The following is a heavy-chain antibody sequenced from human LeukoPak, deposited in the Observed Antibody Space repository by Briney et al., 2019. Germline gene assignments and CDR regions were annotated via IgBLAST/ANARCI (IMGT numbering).Heavy chain of an antibody. CDR3: ARGGITMFGVTIEGFDY. J-gene: IGHJ4*02. Sequence: PSETLSLTCTVSGDSFSGYFWNWIRQVPGKGLEWIGYMYYSGSTKYNPSLKSRVTISVDTSKNQFSLKLTSVTAADTAVYYCARGGITMFGVTIEGFDYWGPGTLVTVSS. CDR2: MYYSGST. CDR1: GDSFSGYF. V-gene: IGHV4-59*01. D-gene: IGHD3-3*01.